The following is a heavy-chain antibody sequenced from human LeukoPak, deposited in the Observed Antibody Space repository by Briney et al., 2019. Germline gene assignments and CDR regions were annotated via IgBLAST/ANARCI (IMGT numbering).Heavy chain of an antibody. CDR2: ISAYNGNT. CDR3: ARDPPLRLWFGENDAFDI. Sequence: ASVKVSCKASGYTFTSYGISWVRQAPGQGLEWMGWISAYNGNTNYAQKLQGRVTMTTDTSTSTAYMELRSLRSDDTAAYYCARDPPLRLWFGENDAFDIWGQGTMVTVSS. CDR1: GYTFTSYG. V-gene: IGHV1-18*01. D-gene: IGHD3-10*01. J-gene: IGHJ3*02.